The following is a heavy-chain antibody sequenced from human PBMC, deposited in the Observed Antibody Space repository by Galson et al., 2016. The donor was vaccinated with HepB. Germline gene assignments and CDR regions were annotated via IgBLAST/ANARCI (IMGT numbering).Heavy chain of an antibody. Sequence: SVKVSCKASGYSFSSYGISWVRQAPGQGLVWLGWISTFNGYTKYAQKLQGRVTMTTDTSTSTAYMELRSLRSDDTAVYFCARDGLRFLEWLRDGMDVWGPGTTVTVSS. CDR3: ARDGLRFLEWLRDGMDV. CDR1: GYSFSSYG. D-gene: IGHD3-3*01. V-gene: IGHV1-18*01. CDR2: ISTFNGYT. J-gene: IGHJ6*02.